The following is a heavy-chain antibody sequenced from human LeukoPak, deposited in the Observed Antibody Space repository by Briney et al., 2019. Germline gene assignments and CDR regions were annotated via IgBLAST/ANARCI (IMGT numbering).Heavy chain of an antibody. CDR2: IYTSGST. CDR1: GGSISSGSYY. V-gene: IGHV4-61*02. D-gene: IGHD2-2*01. CDR3: AREVVPAAMMVDP. J-gene: IGHJ5*02. Sequence: PSQTLSLTCTVSGGSISSGSYYWSWIQQPAGKGLEWIGRIYTSGSTNYNPSLKSRVTISVDTSKNQFSLKLSSVTAADTAVYYCAREVVPAAMMVDPWGQGTLVTVSS.